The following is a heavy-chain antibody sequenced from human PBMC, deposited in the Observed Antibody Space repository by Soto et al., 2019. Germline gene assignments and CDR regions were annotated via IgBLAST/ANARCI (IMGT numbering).Heavy chain of an antibody. J-gene: IGHJ6*02. D-gene: IGHD4-4*01. CDR2: IIPIFGTA. Sequence: SVKVSCKASGGTFSSYAISWVRQAPGQGLEWMGGIIPIFGTANYAQKFQGRVTITADESTSTAYMELSSLRSEDTAVYYCARDRDYSTVNYYYGMDVWGQATTVTVYS. CDR1: GGTFSSYA. CDR3: ARDRDYSTVNYYYGMDV. V-gene: IGHV1-69*13.